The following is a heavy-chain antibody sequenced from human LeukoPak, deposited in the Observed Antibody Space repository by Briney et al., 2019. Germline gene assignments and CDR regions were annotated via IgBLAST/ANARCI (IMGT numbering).Heavy chain of an antibody. V-gene: IGHV3-23*01. Sequence: PGGSLRLSCAASGFTFSSYAMSWVRQAPGKGLEWVSAISGSGGSTYYADSVKGRFTISRDNSKNTLYLQMNSLRAEDTAVYYCAKDQVFGDYGDYGTMYNWFDPWGQGTLVTVSS. J-gene: IGHJ5*02. CDR3: AKDQVFGDYGDYGTMYNWFDP. D-gene: IGHD4-17*01. CDR2: ISGSGGST. CDR1: GFTFSSYA.